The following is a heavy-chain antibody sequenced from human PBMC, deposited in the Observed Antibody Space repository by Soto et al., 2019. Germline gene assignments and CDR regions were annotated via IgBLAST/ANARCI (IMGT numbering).Heavy chain of an antibody. Sequence: EVQLLESVGGLVQPGGSLRLSCATSGFTFSSYAMSWVRQAPGKGLEWVSAISGSGGSTYYADSVKGRFTISRDNAKNSLYLQMSSLRDEDTAVYYCAKYCSSDVCYDYWGQGTLVTVSS. CDR3: AKYCSSDVCYDY. V-gene: IGHV3-23*01. J-gene: IGHJ4*02. D-gene: IGHD2-8*01. CDR2: ISGSGGST. CDR1: GFTFSSYA.